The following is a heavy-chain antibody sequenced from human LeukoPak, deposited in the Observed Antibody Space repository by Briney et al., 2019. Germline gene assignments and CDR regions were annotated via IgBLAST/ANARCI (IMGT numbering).Heavy chain of an antibody. CDR1: GASFSSGSYY. CDR2: IYYSGST. D-gene: IGHD5-18*01. V-gene: IGHV4-61*01. Sequence: SETLSLTCTVSGASFSSGSYYWRWIRQPPGRGLEWIRYIYYSGSTNYNPSLKSRVTISVDTSKNQFSLKLSSVTAADTAVYYCARGSRGYSYGWGQGTLVTVSS. J-gene: IGHJ4*02. CDR3: ARGSRGYSYG.